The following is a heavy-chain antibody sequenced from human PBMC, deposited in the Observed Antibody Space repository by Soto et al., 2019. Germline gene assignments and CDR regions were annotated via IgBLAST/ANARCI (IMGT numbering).Heavy chain of an antibody. CDR2: IIPIFGTA. J-gene: IGHJ6*02. Sequence: SVKVSCRASGGTFSSYAISWVRQAPGQGLEWMGGIIPIFGTANYAQKFQGRVTITADESTSTAYMELSSLRSEDTAVYYCAREGLVLVPTTVNSDYYYYAMDVWGQGTTVTVSS. V-gene: IGHV1-69*13. CDR1: GGTFSSYA. CDR3: AREGLVLVPTTVNSDYYYYAMDV. D-gene: IGHD2-2*01.